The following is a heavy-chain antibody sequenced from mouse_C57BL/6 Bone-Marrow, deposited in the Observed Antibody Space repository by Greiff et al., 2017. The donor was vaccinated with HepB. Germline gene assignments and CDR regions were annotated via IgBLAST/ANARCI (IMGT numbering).Heavy chain of an antibody. D-gene: IGHD2-2*01. CDR2: IHPNSGST. Sequence: QVQLQQPGAELVKPGASVKLSCKASGYTFTSYWMHWVKQRPGQGLEWIGMIHPNSGSTNYNEKFKSKATLTVDKSSSTAYMKLSSLTSEDSAVYYCARLHGYYVDYWGQGTTLTVSS. CDR3: ARLHGYYVDY. V-gene: IGHV1-64*01. J-gene: IGHJ2*01. CDR1: GYTFTSYW.